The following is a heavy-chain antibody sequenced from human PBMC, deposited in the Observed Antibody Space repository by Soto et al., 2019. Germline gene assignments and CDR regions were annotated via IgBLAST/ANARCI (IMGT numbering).Heavy chain of an antibody. J-gene: IGHJ6*02. CDR2: IYWDEDK. V-gene: IGHV2-5*02. Sequence: QITLKESGPTLVRPTQTLTLTCSFSGFSLNTNGMGVGWIRQPPGKALEWLAFIYWDEDKRYSPSLKTRLTVTTDXSKNEXVLTXTNLDPLDXXXYXXAGWNYESGLDVWGQGTTVTVSS. CDR1: GFSLNTNGMG. D-gene: IGHD1-7*01. CDR3: AGWNYESGLDV.